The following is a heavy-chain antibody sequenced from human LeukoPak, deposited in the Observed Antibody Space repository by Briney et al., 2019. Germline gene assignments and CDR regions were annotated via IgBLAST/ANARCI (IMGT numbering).Heavy chain of an antibody. D-gene: IGHD1-26*01. CDR1: GFTFSSYN. V-gene: IGHV3-21*01. CDR2: ITSDSRYM. J-gene: IGHJ5*02. Sequence: NPGGSLRLSCAASGFTFSSYNMNWVRQAPGKGLEWVSSITSDSRYMYYADSVKGRSTISRDNAKNSLYLQMNSLRAEDTAVYYCARSSYHRWELPHRGRWFDPWGQGTLVTVSS. CDR3: ARSSYHRWELPHRGRWFDP.